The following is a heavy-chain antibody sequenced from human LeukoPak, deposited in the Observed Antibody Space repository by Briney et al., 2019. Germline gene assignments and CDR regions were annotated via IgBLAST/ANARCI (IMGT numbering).Heavy chain of an antibody. D-gene: IGHD2-21*01. CDR1: GGSISSGGYS. Sequence: PSQTLSLTCAVSGGSISSGGYSWSWIRQPPGKGLEWVGYIYYSGSTYYNPSLESRVTISLDTSKNQFSLKLSSVTAADTAVYYCARGDYSHYSDYWGQGTLVIVSS. J-gene: IGHJ4*02. CDR2: IYYSGST. V-gene: IGHV4-31*11. CDR3: ARGDYSHYSDY.